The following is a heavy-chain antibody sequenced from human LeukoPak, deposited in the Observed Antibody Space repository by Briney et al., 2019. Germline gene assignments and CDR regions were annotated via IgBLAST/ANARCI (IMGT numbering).Heavy chain of an antibody. V-gene: IGHV4-34*01. J-gene: IGHJ3*02. D-gene: IGHD2-2*01. CDR2: INHSGST. CDR3: ARGYCSTTTCYPPDAFDI. Sequence: SETLSLTCAVYVGSFSGYYWSWIRQPPGKGLEWIGEINHSGSTNYNPSLRSRVTISVDTSKNQFSLKVNSVTAADAAVYYCARGYCSTTTCYPPDAFDIWGLGTVVTVSS. CDR1: VGSFSGYY.